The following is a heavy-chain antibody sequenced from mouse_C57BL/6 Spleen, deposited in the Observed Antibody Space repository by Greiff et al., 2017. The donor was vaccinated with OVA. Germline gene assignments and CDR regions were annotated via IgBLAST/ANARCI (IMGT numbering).Heavy chain of an antibody. J-gene: IGHJ4*01. CDR3: ARHHYDENYYAMDY. Sequence: VQLVESGPGLVAPSQSLSITCTVSGFSLTSYGVHWVRQPPGKGLEWLVVIWSDGSTTYNSALKSRLSISKDNAKSQVFLKMNSLQTDDTAMYYCARHHYDENYYAMDYWGQGTSVTVSS. CDR2: IWSDGST. D-gene: IGHD2-4*01. V-gene: IGHV2-6-1*01. CDR1: GFSLTSYG.